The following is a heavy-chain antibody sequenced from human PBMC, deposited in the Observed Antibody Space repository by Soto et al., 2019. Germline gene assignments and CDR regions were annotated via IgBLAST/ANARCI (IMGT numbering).Heavy chain of an antibody. D-gene: IGHD1-1*01. V-gene: IGHV4-34*01. CDR3: ARGRDEYKLGNV. Sequence: QVQLQQWGAGLLKPSETLSLTCAVSGGSLSDYYWPWIRQSPGKGLEWIGEIHPSGSTNYNPSLRSRVTISVDPSKNQFSLKLTSLTAADTAVYYCARGRDEYKLGNVWGHGTTVTVSS. CDR2: IHPSGST. CDR1: GGSLSDYY. J-gene: IGHJ6*02.